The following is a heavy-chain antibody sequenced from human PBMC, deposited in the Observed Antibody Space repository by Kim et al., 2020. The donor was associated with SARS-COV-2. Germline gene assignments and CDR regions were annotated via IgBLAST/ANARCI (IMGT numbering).Heavy chain of an antibody. CDR2: IYSGGST. CDR3: ARGLAGYSYGRGGYFDL. Sequence: GGSLRLSCAASGFTVSSNYMSWVRQAPGKGLEWVSVIYSGGSTYYADSVKGRFTISRDNSKNTLYLQMNSLRAEDTAVYYCARGLAGYSYGRGGYFDLWGRGTLVTVSS. V-gene: IGHV3-53*01. D-gene: IGHD5-18*01. CDR1: GFTVSSNY. J-gene: IGHJ2*01.